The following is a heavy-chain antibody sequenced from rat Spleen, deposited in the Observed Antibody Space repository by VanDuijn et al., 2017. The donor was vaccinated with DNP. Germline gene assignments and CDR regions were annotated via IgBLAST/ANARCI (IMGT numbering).Heavy chain of an antibody. Sequence: EVQLQESGPGLVKPSQSLSLTCSVTDYSITSNYWGWIRKFPGNKMEWIGHITYSGNTNYNPSLKSRISITRDTSKNQFFLQLNSVTTEDTATYYCARWNYGYWYFDFWGPGTMVTVSS. D-gene: IGHD1-3*01. CDR3: ARWNYGYWYFDF. J-gene: IGHJ1*01. V-gene: IGHV3-1*01. CDR1: DYSITSNY. CDR2: ITYSGNT.